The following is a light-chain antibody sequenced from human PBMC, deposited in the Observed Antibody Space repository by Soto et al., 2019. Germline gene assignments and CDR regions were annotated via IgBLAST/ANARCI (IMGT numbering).Light chain of an antibody. CDR2: TND. J-gene: IGLJ7*01. V-gene: IGLV1-47*01. CDR1: DSNIGDNP. Sequence: QSVLTQPPSASGTPGQRVTISCSGGDSNIGDNPVYWYQQLPGTAPKLVIHTNDQRPSGVPDRFSGSKSGTSANLATSGLGSEDEVDYYSAPRHAEPRGFLFRGGTQLPV. CDR3: APRHAEPRGFL.